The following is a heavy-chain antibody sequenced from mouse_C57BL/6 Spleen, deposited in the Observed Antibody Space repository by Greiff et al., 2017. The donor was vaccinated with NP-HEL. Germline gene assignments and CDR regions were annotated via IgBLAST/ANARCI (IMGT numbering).Heavy chain of an antibody. J-gene: IGHJ1*03. Sequence: EVQGVESGGGLVQPKGSLKLSCAASGFSFNTYAMNWVRQAPGKGLEWVARIRSKSNNYATYYADSVKDRFTISRDDSESMLYLQMNNLKTEDTAMYYCVRHDGNYVVWGTGTTVTVSS. CDR1: GFSFNTYA. CDR3: VRHDGNYVV. D-gene: IGHD1-1*01. V-gene: IGHV10-1*01. CDR2: IRSKSNNYAT.